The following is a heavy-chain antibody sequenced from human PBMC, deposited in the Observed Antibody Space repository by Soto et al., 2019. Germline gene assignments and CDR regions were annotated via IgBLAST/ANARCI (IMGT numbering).Heavy chain of an antibody. CDR2: ISGSGGST. V-gene: IGHV3-23*01. CDR3: AKDSGIFGVVRRNKFDY. D-gene: IGHD3-3*01. CDR1: GFTFSSYA. Sequence: GGSLRLSCAASGFTFSSYAMSWVRQAPGKGLEWVSAISGSGGSTYYADSVKGRFTISRDNSKNTLYLQMNSLRAEDTAVYYCAKDSGIFGVVRRNKFDYWGQGTLVTVSS. J-gene: IGHJ4*02.